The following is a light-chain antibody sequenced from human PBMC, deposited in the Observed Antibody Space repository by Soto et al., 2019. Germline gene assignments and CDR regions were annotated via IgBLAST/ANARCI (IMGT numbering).Light chain of an antibody. Sequence: EIVLTQSPGTLSLSPGERATLSCRASQSVSSGYLAWYQQKPGQAPRFLIYGASSRATGVPDRFSGSGSGTDFTLTISRLEPEDVAVYYCQQYGSSPLTFGGGTKVEIK. V-gene: IGKV3-20*01. J-gene: IGKJ4*01. CDR2: GAS. CDR3: QQYGSSPLT. CDR1: QSVSSGY.